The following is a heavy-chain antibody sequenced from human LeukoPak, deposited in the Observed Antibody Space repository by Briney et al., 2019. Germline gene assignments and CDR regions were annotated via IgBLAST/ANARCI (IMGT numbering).Heavy chain of an antibody. CDR2: TYYRSKWND. J-gene: IGHJ4*02. Sequence: SQTLSLTCAISGDSVSSNSAAWNWIRQSPSRGLEWLGRTYYRSKWNDDYAVSVKSRITINPETSKNQFSLQLNSVTPEDTAVYYCARAWGSGWPLDYWGQGTLVTVSS. CDR1: GDSVSSNSAA. V-gene: IGHV6-1*01. D-gene: IGHD6-19*01. CDR3: ARAWGSGWPLDY.